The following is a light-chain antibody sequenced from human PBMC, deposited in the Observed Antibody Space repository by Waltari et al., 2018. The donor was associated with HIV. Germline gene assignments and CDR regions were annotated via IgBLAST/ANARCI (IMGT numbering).Light chain of an antibody. Sequence: QSALTQPRSVSKSLGQTVTISCTGNSSNNGDYSYVSWYRQYTRRAPKLIIFDVNQRPSGVPSRFSGSQSGNTASLTISGLRADDEADYYCCSYVGSNSWVFGGGTRLTVL. CDR1: SSNNGDYSY. CDR2: DVN. CDR3: CSYVGSNSWV. V-gene: IGLV2-11*01. J-gene: IGLJ3*02.